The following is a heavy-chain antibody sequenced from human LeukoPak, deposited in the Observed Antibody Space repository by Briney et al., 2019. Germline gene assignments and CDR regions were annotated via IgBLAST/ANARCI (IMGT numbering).Heavy chain of an antibody. Sequence: GGSLRLSCAASGFTFSSYWMSWVRQAPGKGLEWVANIKQDGSEKYYVDSVKGRFTISRDNAKNSLYLQMNSLRAEDTAVYYCARSAFISFLYYYDSSGYYIFDYRGQGTLVTVSS. V-gene: IGHV3-7*01. D-gene: IGHD3-22*01. CDR1: GFTFSSYW. CDR2: IKQDGSEK. J-gene: IGHJ4*02. CDR3: ARSAFISFLYYYDSSGYYIFDY.